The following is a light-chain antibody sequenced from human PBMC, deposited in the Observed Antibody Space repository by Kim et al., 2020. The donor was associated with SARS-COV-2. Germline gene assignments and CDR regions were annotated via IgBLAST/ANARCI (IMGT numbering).Light chain of an antibody. J-gene: IGLJ2*01. Sequence: SSELTQDPAVSVALGQTVRITCQGDSLRSYSVSWYQQKPGQAPLLVIYAKNNRPSGIPDRFSGSSSGSTASLTITGAQAEDAADYYCNSRDSSGDHVFFGGGTKLT. CDR1: SLRSYS. CDR3: NSRDSSGDHVF. CDR2: AKN. V-gene: IGLV3-19*01.